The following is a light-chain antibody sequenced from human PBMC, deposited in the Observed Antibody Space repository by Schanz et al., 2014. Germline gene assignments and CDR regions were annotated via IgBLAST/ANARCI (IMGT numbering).Light chain of an antibody. CDR2: GAS. J-gene: IGKJ4*01. CDR3: QQRDSWPSRRVT. CDR1: QTVSSSY. Sequence: ETVLTQSPGALSLSPGERATLSCRASQTVSSSYLAWYQQKPGQAPRLLIYGASSRATGIPDRFSGSGSVTDFTLTISTLEPEDFAVYYCQQRDSWPSRRVTFGGGTKVEI. V-gene: IGKV3-20*01.